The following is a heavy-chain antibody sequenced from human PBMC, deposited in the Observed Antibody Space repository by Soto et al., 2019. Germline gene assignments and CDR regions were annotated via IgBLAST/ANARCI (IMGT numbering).Heavy chain of an antibody. V-gene: IGHV1-18*01. Sequence: QVHLEQSGPEVKRPGASVKVSCRASGYNIITYGISWVRQAPGQAPEWMGWISGYNGNTNYPPNFQGRVSMTIGIFTTTTSMALRSLRSDDTAVYYGARGPSLPYIVGALTFDFWGQGTPVTVSS. J-gene: IGHJ4*02. CDR3: ARGPSLPYIVGALTFDF. CDR1: GYNIITYG. CDR2: ISGYNGNT. D-gene: IGHD1-26*01.